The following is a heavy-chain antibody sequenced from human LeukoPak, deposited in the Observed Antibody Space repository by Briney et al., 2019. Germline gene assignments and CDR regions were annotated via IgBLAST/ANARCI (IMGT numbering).Heavy chain of an antibody. J-gene: IGHJ4*02. CDR2: INHSGST. Sequence: SETLSLTCAVYGGSFSGYYWSWIRQPPGKGLEWIGEINHSGSTNYNPSLKSRVTISVDTSKNQFSLKLSSVTAADTAVYYCARGGHLYYYDSSGYYRWGQGTLVIVSS. CDR3: ARGGHLYYYDSSGYYR. D-gene: IGHD3-22*01. CDR1: GGSFSGYY. V-gene: IGHV4-34*01.